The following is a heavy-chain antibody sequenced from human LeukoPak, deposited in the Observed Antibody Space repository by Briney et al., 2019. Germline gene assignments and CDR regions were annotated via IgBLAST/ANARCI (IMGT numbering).Heavy chain of an antibody. D-gene: IGHD2-21*02. J-gene: IGHJ3*02. CDR2: INPNSGGT. CDR3: ATAYCGGDCYFTRDAPDAFDI. V-gene: IGHV1-2*02. Sequence: ASVKVSCKASGYTFTGYYMHWVRQAPGQGLEWTGWINPNSGGTNYAQKFQGRVTMTRDTSISTAYMELSRLRSDDTAVYYCATAYCGGDCYFTRDAPDAFDIWGQGTMVTVSS. CDR1: GYTFTGYY.